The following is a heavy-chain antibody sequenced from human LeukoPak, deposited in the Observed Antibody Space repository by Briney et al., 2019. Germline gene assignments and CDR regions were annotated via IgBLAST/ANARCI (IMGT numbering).Heavy chain of an antibody. J-gene: IGHJ4*02. CDR3: ARETVTTYYFDY. V-gene: IGHV4-59*01. D-gene: IGHD4-17*01. CDR2: IYYSGST. Sequence: SETLPLTCTVSGGSISSYYWSWLRQPPGKGLEWIGYIYYSGSTNYNPSLKSRVTISVDTSKNQFSLKLSSVTAADTAVYYCARETVTTYYFDYWGQGTLVTVSS. CDR1: GGSISSYY.